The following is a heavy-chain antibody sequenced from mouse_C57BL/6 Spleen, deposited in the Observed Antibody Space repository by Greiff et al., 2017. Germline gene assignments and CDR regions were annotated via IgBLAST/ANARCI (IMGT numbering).Heavy chain of an antibody. V-gene: IGHV1-50*01. CDR3: ALLGY. CDR1: GYTFTSYW. CDR2: IDPSDSYT. J-gene: IGHJ2*01. Sequence: QVHVKQSGAELVKPGASVKLSCKASGYTFTSYWMQWVKQRPGQGLEWIGEIDPSDSYTNYNQKFKGKATLTVDTSSSTAYMQLSSLTSEDSAVYYCALLGYWGQGTTLTVSS. D-gene: IGHD6-1*01.